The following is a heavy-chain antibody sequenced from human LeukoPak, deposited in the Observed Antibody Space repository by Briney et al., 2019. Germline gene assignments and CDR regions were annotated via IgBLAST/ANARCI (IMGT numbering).Heavy chain of an antibody. CDR3: ARDPAPYYDILTGYYNVYAFDI. CDR2: IYTSGST. J-gene: IGHJ3*02. CDR1: GGSISSYY. D-gene: IGHD3-9*01. Sequence: SETLSLTCTASGGSISSYYWSWIRQPAGKGLEWIGRIYTSGSTNYNPSLKSRVTMSVDTSKNQFSLKLSSVTAADTAVYYCARDPAPYYDILTGYYNVYAFDIWGQGTMVTVSS. V-gene: IGHV4-4*07.